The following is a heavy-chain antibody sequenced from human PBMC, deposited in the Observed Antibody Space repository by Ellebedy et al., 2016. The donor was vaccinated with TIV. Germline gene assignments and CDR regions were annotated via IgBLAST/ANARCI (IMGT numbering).Heavy chain of an antibody. CDR3: ARGWFGGGMGV. Sequence: SQTLSLTCAISGDSVSTGGWNWMRQSPSRGLEWLGRTYYRSKWNNDYAVSLKSRITINPDTSKNQFSLQLNSVIPDDTAVYYWARGWFGGGMGVWGQGTTVTVSS. CDR2: TYYRSKWNN. J-gene: IGHJ6*02. V-gene: IGHV6-1*01. D-gene: IGHD3-16*01. CDR1: GDSVSTGG.